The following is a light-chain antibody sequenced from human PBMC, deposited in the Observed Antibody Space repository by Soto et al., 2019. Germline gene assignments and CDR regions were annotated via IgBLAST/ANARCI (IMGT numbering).Light chain of an antibody. V-gene: IGKV1-9*01. CDR1: QATSSY. J-gene: IGKJ3*01. Sequence: IQLTQSPSSLSASVGDRVTITCRASQATSSYLAWYQQKPGKAPHLLIYASPTLYRGVPSRFSGSGSGTDFTLTSSRLQPEDFATYYCQQLKSYPRTFGPGTKVEIK. CDR2: ASP. CDR3: QQLKSYPRT.